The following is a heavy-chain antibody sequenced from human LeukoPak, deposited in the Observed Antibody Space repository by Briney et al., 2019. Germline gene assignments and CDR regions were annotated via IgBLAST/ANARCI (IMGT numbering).Heavy chain of an antibody. CDR2: INPNSGGT. V-gene: IGHV1-2*02. D-gene: IGHD6-19*01. CDR3: ATALPPEQWLVNYYYYYYMDV. Sequence: GASVQVSCKASGYTFTGYYMHWVRQAPGQGLEWMGWINPNSGGTNYAQKFQGRVTMTRDTSISTAYMELSRLRSDDTAVYYCATALPPEQWLVNYYYYYYMDVWGKGTTVTVSS. CDR1: GYTFTGYY. J-gene: IGHJ6*03.